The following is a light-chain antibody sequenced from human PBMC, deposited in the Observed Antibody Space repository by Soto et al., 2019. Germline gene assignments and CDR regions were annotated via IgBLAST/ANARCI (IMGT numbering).Light chain of an antibody. Sequence: EIVLTQSPGTLALSPGERATLSCRASQSVSTNNLAWYQRKPGQAPRLLIYGAFSRATDIPARFSGSGSGTDFTLTITRLEPEDFAVYYCQQYGSSPPTFGQGTKVEIK. J-gene: IGKJ1*01. CDR1: QSVSTNN. CDR2: GAF. V-gene: IGKV3-20*01. CDR3: QQYGSSPPT.